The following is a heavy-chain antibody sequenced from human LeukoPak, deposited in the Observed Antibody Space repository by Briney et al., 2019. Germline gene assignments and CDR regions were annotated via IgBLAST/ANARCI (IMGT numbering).Heavy chain of an antibody. CDR1: GGSISNSSSY. CDR2: IYYSGST. D-gene: IGHD4-17*01. Sequence: SETLSLTCTVSGGSISNSSSYWGWIRQPPGKGLEWIGSIYYSGSTYYNPSLKSRVTISVDTSKNQFSLRLSSVTAADTAVYYCARVGNYGDSRGWFDPWGQGTLVTVSS. V-gene: IGHV4-39*01. CDR3: ARVGNYGDSRGWFDP. J-gene: IGHJ5*02.